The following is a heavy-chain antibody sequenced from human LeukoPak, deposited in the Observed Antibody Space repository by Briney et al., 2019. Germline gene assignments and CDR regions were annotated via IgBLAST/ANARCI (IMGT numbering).Heavy chain of an antibody. CDR1: GGSISSYY. CDR3: ARGFYSIPLYYYYYMDV. V-gene: IGHV4-59*01. CDR2: IYYSGST. D-gene: IGHD4-11*01. Sequence: SETLSLTCTVSGGSISSYYWSWIRQPPGKGLEWIGYIYYSGSTNYNPSLKSRVTISVDTSKNQFSLKLSSVTAADTAVYYCARGFYSIPLYYYYYMDVWSKGTTVTVSS. J-gene: IGHJ6*03.